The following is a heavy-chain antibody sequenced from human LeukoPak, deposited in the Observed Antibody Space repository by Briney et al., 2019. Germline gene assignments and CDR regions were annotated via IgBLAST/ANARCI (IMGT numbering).Heavy chain of an antibody. CDR1: GGTFSSYA. Sequence: ASVKVSCKASGGTFSSYAISWVRQAPGQGLEWMGGIIPIFGTANYAQKFQGRVTITTDESTSTAYMELSSLRSEDTAVYYRARDTYYYDSTGGGYFDYWGQGTLVTVSS. CDR2: IIPIFGTA. D-gene: IGHD3-22*01. CDR3: ARDTYYYDSTGGGYFDY. V-gene: IGHV1-69*05. J-gene: IGHJ4*02.